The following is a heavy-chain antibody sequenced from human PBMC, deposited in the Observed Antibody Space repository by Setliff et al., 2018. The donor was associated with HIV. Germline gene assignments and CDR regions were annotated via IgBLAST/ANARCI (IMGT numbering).Heavy chain of an antibody. J-gene: IGHJ4*02. V-gene: IGHV1-18*01. CDR1: GYTFLTYG. CDR3: ARVGGRGYSFDY. D-gene: IGHD5-18*01. CDR2: ISPYNGHT. Sequence: GASVKVSCKASGYTFLTYGISWVRQAPGHGLEWMGWISPYNGHTNYAQNFQGRVTMTTDTSTSRAYMELRSLRSDDTAAYYCARVGGRGYSFDYWGQGTLVTVSS.